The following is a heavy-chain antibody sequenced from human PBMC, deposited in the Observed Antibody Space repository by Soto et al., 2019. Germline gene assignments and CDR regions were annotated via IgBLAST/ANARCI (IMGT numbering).Heavy chain of an antibody. V-gene: IGHV3-7*03. CDR2: IKQDGSEE. J-gene: IGHJ6*02. CDR1: GFSFSGYW. Sequence: GGSLSLSCAASGFSFSGYWMTWVRQAPGKGLEWVANIKQDGSEEYYVDSVKGRFTISRDNAKRSLYLQMNSLRAEDTALYYCARDLGVGAAGRGYYYYYGMDVWGQGTTVTVSS. D-gene: IGHD6-13*01. CDR3: ARDLGVGAAGRGYYYYYGMDV.